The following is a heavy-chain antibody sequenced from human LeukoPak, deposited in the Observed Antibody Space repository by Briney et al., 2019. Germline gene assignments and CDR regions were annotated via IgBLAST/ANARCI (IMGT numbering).Heavy chain of an antibody. CDR1: GFTFSNTN. D-gene: IGHD4-23*01. J-gene: IGHJ4*02. CDR3: ARGLRWVDY. V-gene: IGHV3-21*06. Sequence: GGSLRLSCAASGFTFSNTNMNWVRQAPGKGLKWVSFISASSNYIYYADSVKGRFTISRDNAQNSLYLQMNSLRAEDTAVYYCARGLRWVDYWGQGTLVTVSS. CDR2: ISASSNYI.